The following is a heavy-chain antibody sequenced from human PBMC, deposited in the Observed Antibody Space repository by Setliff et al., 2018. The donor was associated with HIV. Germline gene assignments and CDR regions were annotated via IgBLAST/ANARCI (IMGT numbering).Heavy chain of an antibody. CDR2: IYTSGST. Sequence: SETLSLTCTVSGGSISSGSYFWTWIRQPAGKGLEWIGRIYTSGSTNYNPSLKSRVTISVDTSKNQFSLKLSSVTAADTAVYYCARAYSGSFDYWGQGTLVTVSS. J-gene: IGHJ4*02. CDR1: GGSISSGSYF. V-gene: IGHV4-61*02. CDR3: ARAYSGSFDY. D-gene: IGHD1-26*01.